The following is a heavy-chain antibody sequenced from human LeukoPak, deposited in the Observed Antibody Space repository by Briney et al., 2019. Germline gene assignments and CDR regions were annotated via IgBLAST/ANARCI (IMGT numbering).Heavy chain of an antibody. D-gene: IGHD3-22*01. Sequence: NPSQTLSLTCTVSGGSITSGSYYWSWIRQPPGKGLEWIGYIYHSGSTYYNPSLKSRVTISVDRSKNQFSLKLSSVTAADTAVYYCARDAFHYYDSSGYLDYWGQGTLVTVSS. CDR1: GGSITSGSYY. CDR3: ARDAFHYYDSSGYLDY. V-gene: IGHV4-30-2*01. J-gene: IGHJ4*02. CDR2: IYHSGST.